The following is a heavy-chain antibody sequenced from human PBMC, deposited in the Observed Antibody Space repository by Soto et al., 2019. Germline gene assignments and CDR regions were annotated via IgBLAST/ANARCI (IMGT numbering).Heavy chain of an antibody. CDR2: INHSGST. V-gene: IGHV4-34*01. CDR3: ARGPVPVHDYVWGSYRYARLDAFDI. CDR1: GGSFSGYY. Sequence: PSETLSLTCAVYGGSFSGYYWSWIRQPPGRGLEWIGEINHSGSTNYNPSPKSRVTISVDTSKNQFPRKLSSVTAADTAVYYCARGPVPVHDYVWGSYRYARLDAFDIWGQGTMVTVSS. D-gene: IGHD3-16*02. J-gene: IGHJ3*02.